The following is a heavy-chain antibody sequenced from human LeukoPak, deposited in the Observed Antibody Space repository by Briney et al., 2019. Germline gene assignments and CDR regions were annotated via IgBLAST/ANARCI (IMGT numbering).Heavy chain of an antibody. Sequence: GGSLRLSCAASGFTFSSYGMHWVRQAPGKGLEWVAVISYDGSNKYYADSVKGRFTISRDNSKNTLYLQMNSLRAEDTAVYYCAKGVVVVAATPFDYWGQGTLATVSS. CDR1: GFTFSSYG. V-gene: IGHV3-30*18. CDR3: AKGVVVVAATPFDY. J-gene: IGHJ4*02. CDR2: ISYDGSNK. D-gene: IGHD2-15*01.